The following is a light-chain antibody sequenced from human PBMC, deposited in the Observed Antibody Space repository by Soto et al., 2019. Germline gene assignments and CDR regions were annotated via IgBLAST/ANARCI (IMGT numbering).Light chain of an antibody. J-gene: IGLJ1*01. CDR3: KSYAGSNTYV. V-gene: IGLV2-8*01. CDR2: EVV. Sequence: QPALTQPPSASGSPGQSVTISCTGTKNDIGVYDFVSWYQHHPGKAPRLIIYEVVQRPSGVPDRFSGSKSGNTASLTVSGLQAADEADYFCKSYAGSNTYVFGSGTKV. CDR1: KNDIGVYDF.